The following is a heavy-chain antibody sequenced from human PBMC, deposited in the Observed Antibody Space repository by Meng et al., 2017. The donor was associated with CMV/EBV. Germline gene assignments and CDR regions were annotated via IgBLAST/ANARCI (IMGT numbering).Heavy chain of an antibody. CDR1: GGSISSYY. CDR3: ARAAGSSWYRDYYYGMDV. J-gene: IGHJ6*02. D-gene: IGHD6-13*01. Sequence: GSLRLSCTVSGGSISSYYWSWIRQPPGKGLEWIGYIYYSGSTNYNPSLKSRVTVSVDTSKNQFSLKLSSVTAADTAVYYCARAAGSSWYRDYYYGMDVWGQGTTVTVSS. CDR2: IYYSGST. V-gene: IGHV4-59*01.